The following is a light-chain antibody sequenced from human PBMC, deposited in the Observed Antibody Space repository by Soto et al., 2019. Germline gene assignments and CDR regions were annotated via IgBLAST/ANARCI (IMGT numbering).Light chain of an antibody. V-gene: IGKV3-20*01. CDR3: QQYAGSPRT. Sequence: IVMTQSPATLSVSLGERATLSCRASQSVSSRSLAWYQQKPGQAPRLLISDASNRAADIPDRFSGSGSGTDFTLTINRLEPEDFAVYYCQQYAGSPRTFGQGTKVDIK. CDR1: QSVSSRS. CDR2: DAS. J-gene: IGKJ1*01.